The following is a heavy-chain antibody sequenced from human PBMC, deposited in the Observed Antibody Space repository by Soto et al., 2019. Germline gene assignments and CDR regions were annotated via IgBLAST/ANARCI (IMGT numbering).Heavy chain of an antibody. CDR1: GGTFSSYA. Sequence: QVQLVQSGAEVKKTGSSVKVSCKASGGTFSSYAISWVRQAPGQGREWMGGIIPIFGTANYAQKFQGRVTITADESTSTAYMELSSLRSEDTAVYYCAREGASGSHIGYWGQGTLVTVSS. V-gene: IGHV1-69*01. CDR2: IIPIFGTA. CDR3: AREGASGSHIGY. D-gene: IGHD3-22*01. J-gene: IGHJ4*02.